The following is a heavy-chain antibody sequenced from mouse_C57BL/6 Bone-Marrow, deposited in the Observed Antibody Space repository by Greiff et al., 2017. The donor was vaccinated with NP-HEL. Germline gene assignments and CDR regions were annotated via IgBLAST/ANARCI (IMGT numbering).Heavy chain of an antibody. CDR2: ISSGSSTI. V-gene: IGHV5-17*01. CDR1: GFTFSDYG. CDR3: ARGDGYPAMDY. D-gene: IGHD2-3*01. J-gene: IGHJ4*01. Sequence: EVQLVESGGGLVKPGGSLKLSCAASGFTFSDYGMHWVRQAPEKGLEWVAYISSGSSTIYYADTVKGRFTISRDNAKNTLFLQMTSLRSEDTAMYYCARGDGYPAMDYWGQGTSVTVSS.